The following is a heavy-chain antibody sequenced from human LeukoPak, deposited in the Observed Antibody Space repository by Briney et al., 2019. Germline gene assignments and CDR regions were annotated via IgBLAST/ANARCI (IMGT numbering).Heavy chain of an antibody. J-gene: IGHJ4*02. CDR1: GYTFTSYG. D-gene: IGHD3-9*01. V-gene: IGHV1-18*01. CDR3: ARVGYDILTGYFVYFDY. Sequence: ASVKVSCKASGYTFTSYGISWVRQAPGQGLEWMGWISAYNGNTNYAQKLQGRVTMTTDTSTSTAYMELRSLRSDDTAVYYCARVGYDILTGYFVYFDYWGQGTLVTASS. CDR2: ISAYNGNT.